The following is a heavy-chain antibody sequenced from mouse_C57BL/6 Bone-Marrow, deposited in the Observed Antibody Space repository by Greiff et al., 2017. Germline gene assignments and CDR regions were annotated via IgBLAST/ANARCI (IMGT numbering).Heavy chain of an antibody. D-gene: IGHD1-1*01. CDR3: ARGSYYYGSSYWYFDV. V-gene: IGHV1-26*01. J-gene: IGHJ1*03. Sequence: VQLQQSGPELVKPGASVKISCKASGYTFTDYYMNWVKQSHGKSLEWIGDINPNNGGTSYNQKFKGKDTLTVDKSSSTAYMELRSLTSEDSAVYYCARGSYYYGSSYWYFDVWGTGTTVTVSS. CDR2: INPNNGGT. CDR1: GYTFTDYY.